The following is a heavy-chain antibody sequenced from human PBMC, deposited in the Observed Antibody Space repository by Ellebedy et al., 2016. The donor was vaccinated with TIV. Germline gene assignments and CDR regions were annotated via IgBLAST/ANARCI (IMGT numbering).Heavy chain of an antibody. J-gene: IGHJ4*02. Sequence: GESLKISXAASGFTFSLYAMNWVRQAPGKGLEWVSGISKNGGSTYYADSVKGRFTISRDNSKNTLYLQMNSLRAEDTAVYYCAQDDDLGLVPAAPDYWGQGALVTVSS. V-gene: IGHV3-23*01. CDR2: ISKNGGST. CDR3: AQDDDLGLVPAAPDY. CDR1: GFTFSLYA. D-gene: IGHD2-2*01.